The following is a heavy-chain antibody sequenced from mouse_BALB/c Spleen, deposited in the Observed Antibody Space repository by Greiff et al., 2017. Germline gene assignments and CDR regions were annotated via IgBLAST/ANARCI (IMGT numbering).Heavy chain of an antibody. J-gene: IGHJ1*01. CDR3: NAKVVGNWYFDV. D-gene: IGHD1-1*01. CDR2: IDPENGDT. CDR1: GFNIKDYY. Sequence: VQLQQSGAELVRSGASVKLSCTASGFNIKDYYMHCVKQRPEQGLEWIGWIDPENGDTEYAPKFQGKATMTADTSSNTAYLQLSSLTSEDTAVYYCNAKVVGNWYFDVWGAGTTVTVSS. V-gene: IGHV14-4*02.